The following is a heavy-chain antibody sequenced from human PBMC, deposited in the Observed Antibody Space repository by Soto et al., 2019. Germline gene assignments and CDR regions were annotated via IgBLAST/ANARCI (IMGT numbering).Heavy chain of an antibody. V-gene: IGHV1-69*13. D-gene: IGHD2-21*02. J-gene: IGHJ6*02. CDR1: GGTFSSYA. Sequence: ASVKVSCKASGGTFSSYAISWVRQAPGQGLEWMGGIIPIFGTANYAQKFQGRVTITADESTSTAYMELSSLRSEDTAVYYCARGYIVAVTASLLWYYGMDVWGQGTTVTVSS. CDR2: IIPIFGTA. CDR3: ARGYIVAVTASLLWYYGMDV.